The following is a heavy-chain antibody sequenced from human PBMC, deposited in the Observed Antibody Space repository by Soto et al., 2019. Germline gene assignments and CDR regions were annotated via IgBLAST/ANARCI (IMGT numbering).Heavy chain of an antibody. J-gene: IGHJ4*02. CDR1: VFNFINYA. CDR2: FSGSDGST. D-gene: IGHD2-8*02. V-gene: IGHV3-23*01. Sequence: GWSLRLSCAASVFNFINYAMSLCRQAPGKGLEWVSGFSGSDGSTYYADSVKGRFTISRDESKNTLYLQMNSLRAEDTAVYYCAKHRGTGLFYFENWGQGTLVTVSS. CDR3: AKHRGTGLFYFEN.